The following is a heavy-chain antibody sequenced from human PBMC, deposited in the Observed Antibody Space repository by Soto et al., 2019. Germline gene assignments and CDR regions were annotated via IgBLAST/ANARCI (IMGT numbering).Heavy chain of an antibody. CDR1: GASLASQN. Sequence: ETRSLTGLDSGASLASQNWNWIRQFPGQGLEWIAYTSYTGNTNYNPSIQSRVTISLDTSKNQLYLKLTPMTAADTAVYYCARDMHAGLNHYVEPWGQVTLVTV. V-gene: IGHV4-59*11. D-gene: IGHD4-17*01. CDR2: TSYTGNT. CDR3: ARDMHAGLNHYVEP. J-gene: IGHJ5*02.